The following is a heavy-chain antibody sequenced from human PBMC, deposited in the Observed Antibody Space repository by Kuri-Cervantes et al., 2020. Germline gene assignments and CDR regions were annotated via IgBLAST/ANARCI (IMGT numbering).Heavy chain of an antibody. Sequence: GESLKISCAASGFTFSSYSMNWVRQAPGKGLEWVSYISSSSTIYYADSVKGRFTISRDNAKNSLYLQMNSLRDEDTAVYYCARDMITFGGVIVKDWYFDLWGRGTLVTVSS. CDR2: ISSSSTI. J-gene: IGHJ2*01. D-gene: IGHD3-16*02. CDR3: ARDMITFGGVIVKDWYFDL. CDR1: GFTFSSYS. V-gene: IGHV3-48*02.